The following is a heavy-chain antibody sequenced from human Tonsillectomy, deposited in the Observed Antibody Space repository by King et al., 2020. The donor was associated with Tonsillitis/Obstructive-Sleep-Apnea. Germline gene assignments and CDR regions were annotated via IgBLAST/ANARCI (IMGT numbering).Heavy chain of an antibody. CDR1: GFNFDDYA. Sequence: VQLVESGGGLVQPGRSLRLSCAASGFNFDDYAMHWVRQAPGKGLEWVSGISWNSGSIGYADSVKGRFTISRDNAKNSLYLQMNSLRVEDTALYYCAKGEAGGTEYYFDYWGQGTLVTVSS. CDR3: AKGEAGGTEYYFDY. V-gene: IGHV3-9*01. J-gene: IGHJ4*02. CDR2: ISWNSGSI. D-gene: IGHD6-13*01.